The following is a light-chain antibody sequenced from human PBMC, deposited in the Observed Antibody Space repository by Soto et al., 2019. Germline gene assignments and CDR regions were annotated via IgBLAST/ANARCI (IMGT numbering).Light chain of an antibody. CDR1: QSVSSN. V-gene: IGKV3-15*01. J-gene: IGKJ4*01. CDR3: QQYNNWPLT. Sequence: VMTQSPATLSVSPGERATLSCRASQSVSSNLAWDQQKPGQAPRLLIYGASTRATGMPARFSGSGSGTEFTLTISSLQSEDFAVYYCQQYNNWPLTFGGGTKVDI. CDR2: GAS.